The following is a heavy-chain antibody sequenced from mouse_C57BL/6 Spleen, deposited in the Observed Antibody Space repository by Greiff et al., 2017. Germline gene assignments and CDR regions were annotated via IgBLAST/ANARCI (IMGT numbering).Heavy chain of an antibody. CDR3: ARRPYYGSLYYFDY. CDR1: GYTFTSYW. V-gene: IGHV1-50*01. Sequence: QVQLQQPGAELVKPGASVKLSCKASGYTFTSYWMQWVKQRPGQGLEWIGEIDPSDSYTNYNQKFKGKATLTVDQSSSTAYMQRSSLTSEDSAVYYCARRPYYGSLYYFDYWCQGTTPTVSS. J-gene: IGHJ2*01. CDR2: IDPSDSYT. D-gene: IGHD1-1*01.